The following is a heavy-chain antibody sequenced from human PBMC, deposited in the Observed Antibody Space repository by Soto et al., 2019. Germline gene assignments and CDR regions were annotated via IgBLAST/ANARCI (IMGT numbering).Heavy chain of an antibody. CDR2: ISWDASNI. J-gene: IGHJ6*01. CDR3: AQATGVEKRGLWFHLYGYGG. V-gene: IGHV3-30*18. CDR1: GFTFSSYG. D-gene: IGHD3-10*01. Sequence: PGGSLGLSCAASGFTFSSYGMHWVRQAPGKGLEWVAVISWDASNIYYAESVKGRFTISRDNAKNTLYLQMNSLRAEDTAVYYWAQATGVEKRGLWFHLYGYGGWGPGTTGHVSS.